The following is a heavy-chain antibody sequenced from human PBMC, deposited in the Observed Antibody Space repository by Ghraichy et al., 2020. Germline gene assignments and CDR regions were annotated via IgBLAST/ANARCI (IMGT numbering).Heavy chain of an antibody. CDR3: ARDRLPPSRGSSGWPRLFDY. Sequence: GGSLRLSCAASGFTFSSYWMSWVRQAPGKGLEWVANIKQDGSEKYYVDSVKGRFTISRDNAKNSLYLQMNSLRAEDTAVYYCARDRLPPSRGSSGWPRLFDYWGQGTLVTVSS. V-gene: IGHV3-7*03. CDR1: GFTFSSYW. D-gene: IGHD6-19*01. J-gene: IGHJ4*02. CDR2: IKQDGSEK.